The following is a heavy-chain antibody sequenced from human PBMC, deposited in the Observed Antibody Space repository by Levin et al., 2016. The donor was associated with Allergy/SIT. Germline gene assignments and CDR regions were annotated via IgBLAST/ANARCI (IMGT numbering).Heavy chain of an antibody. V-gene: IGHV3-30*18. Sequence: WIRQPPGKGLEWVAVISYDGSNKYYADSVKGRFTISRDNSKNTLYLQMNSLRAEDTAVYYCAKEQYSGYDYLTYYYYMDVWGKGTTVTVSS. J-gene: IGHJ6*03. D-gene: IGHD5-12*01. CDR2: ISYDGSNK. CDR3: AKEQYSGYDYLTYYYYMDV.